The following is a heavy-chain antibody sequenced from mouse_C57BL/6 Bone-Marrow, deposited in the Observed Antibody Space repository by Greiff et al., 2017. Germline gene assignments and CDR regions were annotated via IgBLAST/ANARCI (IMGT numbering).Heavy chain of an antibody. CDR1: GYTFTDYY. CDR2: INPNNGGT. Sequence: EVQLQQSGPELVKPGASVKISRKASGYTFTDYYMNWVKQSHGKSLEWIGDINPNNGGTSYNQKFKGKATLTVAKSSSTAYMELRSLTSEDSAVYYCARLGDYDSDYWGQGTTLTVSS. CDR3: ARLGDYDSDY. V-gene: IGHV1-26*01. D-gene: IGHD2-4*01. J-gene: IGHJ2*01.